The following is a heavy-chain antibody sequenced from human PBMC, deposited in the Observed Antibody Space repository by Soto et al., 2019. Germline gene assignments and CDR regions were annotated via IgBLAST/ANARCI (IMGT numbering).Heavy chain of an antibody. CDR1: GYSFTSYW. Sequence: PGESLKISCKGSGYSFTSYWIGWVRQMPGKGLEWMGIIYPGDSDTRYSPSFQGQVTISADKSISTAYLQWSSLKASDTAMYYCARGQLAPPGQYYFDYWGQGTLVTVSS. V-gene: IGHV5-51*01. D-gene: IGHD6-13*01. J-gene: IGHJ4*02. CDR2: IYPGDSDT. CDR3: ARGQLAPPGQYYFDY.